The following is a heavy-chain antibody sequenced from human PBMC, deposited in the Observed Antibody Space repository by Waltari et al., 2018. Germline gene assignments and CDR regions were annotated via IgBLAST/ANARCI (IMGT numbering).Heavy chain of an antibody. D-gene: IGHD6-19*01. CDR3: ARDPGYSSGWPTYYFDY. Sequence: QVQLQESGPGLVKPSETLSLTCTVPGGSISGSYWRWLRPPARKGLEWIGRIYTSGSTNYNPSLKSRVTMSVDTSKNQFSLKLSSVTAADTAVYYCARDPGYSSGWPTYYFDYWGQGTLVTVSS. V-gene: IGHV4-4*07. CDR1: GGSISGSY. CDR2: IYTSGST. J-gene: IGHJ4*02.